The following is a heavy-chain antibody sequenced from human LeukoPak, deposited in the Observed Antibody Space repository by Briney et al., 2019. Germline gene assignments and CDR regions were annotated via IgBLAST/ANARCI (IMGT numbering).Heavy chain of an antibody. CDR2: ISWNSGSI. V-gene: IGHV3-9*03. Sequence: PGRSLRLSCAASGFTFDDYAMHWVRQAPGKGLEWVSGISWNSGSIGYADSVKGRFTISRDNAKNSLYLQMNSLRAEDMALYYCAKVNSGSYYDAFDIWGQGTMVTVSS. J-gene: IGHJ3*02. CDR1: GFTFDDYA. D-gene: IGHD1-26*01. CDR3: AKVNSGSYYDAFDI.